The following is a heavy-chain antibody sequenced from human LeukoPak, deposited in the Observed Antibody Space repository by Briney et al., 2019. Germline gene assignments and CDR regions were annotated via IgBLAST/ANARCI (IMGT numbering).Heavy chain of an antibody. V-gene: IGHV4-39*02. CDR1: GGSISSSSYY. D-gene: IGHD5-24*01. J-gene: IGHJ4*02. CDR3: AKDRARIWLQFYFDY. CDR2: IYYSGST. Sequence: SETLSLTCTVSGGSISSSSYYWGWIRQPPGKGLEWIGSIYYSGSTYYNPSLKSRVTISVDTSKNQFPLKLSSVTAADTAVYYCAKDRARIWLQFYFDYWGQGALVTVSS.